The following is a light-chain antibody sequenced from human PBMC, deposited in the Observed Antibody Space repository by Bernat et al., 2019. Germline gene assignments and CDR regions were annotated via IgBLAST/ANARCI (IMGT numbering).Light chain of an antibody. V-gene: IGLV2-14*03. CDR2: DVS. CDR3: SSYTTSNTWV. J-gene: IGLJ3*02. Sequence: QSALTQSASVSGSPGQSITISCTRTTSDIDNYNYVSWYQQHPGKAPKLMIYDVSIRPSGVSDRFSGSKSGNTASLTISGLQAEDEADYYCSSYTTSNTWVFGGGTKLTVL. CDR1: TSDIDNYNY.